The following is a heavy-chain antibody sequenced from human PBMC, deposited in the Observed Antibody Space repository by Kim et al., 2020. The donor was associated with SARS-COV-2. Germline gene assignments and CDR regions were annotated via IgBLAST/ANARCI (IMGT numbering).Heavy chain of an antibody. V-gene: IGHV4-39*01. J-gene: IGHJ5*02. CDR3: ARFLSRENWFDP. Sequence: FYNPAHKIRVPISVDTSKNQFSLKLSSVTAADTAVYYCARFLSRENWFDPWGQGTLVTVSS. D-gene: IGHD6-13*01.